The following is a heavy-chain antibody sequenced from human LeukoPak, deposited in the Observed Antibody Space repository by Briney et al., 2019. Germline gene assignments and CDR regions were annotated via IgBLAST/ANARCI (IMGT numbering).Heavy chain of an antibody. D-gene: IGHD7-27*01. CDR1: GFTFSSYA. CDR3: ARDGQAFNSNWDYFEY. Sequence: GGSLRLSCAASGFTFSSYAMSWVRQAPGKGLEWVSGIGNTETYYSDSVKGRFTISRDNSKSTIYLHMSNLRAEDTALYYCARDGQAFNSNWDYFEYWGQGTPVTVSS. J-gene: IGHJ4*02. V-gene: IGHV3-23*01. CDR2: IGNTET.